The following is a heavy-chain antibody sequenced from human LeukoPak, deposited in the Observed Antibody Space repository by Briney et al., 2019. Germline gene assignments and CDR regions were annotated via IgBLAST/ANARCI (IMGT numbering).Heavy chain of an antibody. J-gene: IGHJ4*02. CDR3: ARYPPLEWLSEFDY. Sequence: ASVKVSCKASGYTFSSYAMNWVRQAPGQGLEWMGWINTNTGNPTYAQGSTGRFVFSLDTSVSAAYLQISSLKAEDTAVYYCARYPPLEWLSEFDYWGQGTLVTVSS. D-gene: IGHD3-3*01. CDR1: GYTFSSYA. V-gene: IGHV7-4-1*02. CDR2: INTNTGNP.